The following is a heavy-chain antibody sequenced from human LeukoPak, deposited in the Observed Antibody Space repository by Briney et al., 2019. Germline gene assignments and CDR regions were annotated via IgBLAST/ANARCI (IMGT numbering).Heavy chain of an antibody. CDR2: IYHSGST. V-gene: IGHV4-4*02. D-gene: IGHD2-2*01. CDR3: ARIGGSTSSGYYGMDV. CDR1: GGSIGSSNW. J-gene: IGHJ6*02. Sequence: SETLSLTCAVSGGSIGSSNWWSWVRQPPGKGLEWIGEIYHSGSTNYNPSLKSRVTISVDKSKNQFSLKLSSVTAADTAVYYCARIGGSTSSGYYGMDVWGQGTTVTVSS.